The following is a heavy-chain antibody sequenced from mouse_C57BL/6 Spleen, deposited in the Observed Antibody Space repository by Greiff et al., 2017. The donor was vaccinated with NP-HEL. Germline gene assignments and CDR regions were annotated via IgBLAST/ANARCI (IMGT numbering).Heavy chain of an antibody. D-gene: IGHD1-1*01. CDR1: GYTFPSYN. CDR2: IYPGNGDT. J-gene: IGHJ3*01. CDR3: ARSLYGSSYPFAY. V-gene: IGHV1-12*01. Sequence: QVQLKQSGAELVRPGASVKMSCQASGYTFPSYNMHWVKQTPRQGLEWIGAIYPGNGDTYYNQKFKGKSTLTVDKSSSTAYMQLSSLTSEDSAVYYCARSLYGSSYPFAYWGQGTLVTVSA.